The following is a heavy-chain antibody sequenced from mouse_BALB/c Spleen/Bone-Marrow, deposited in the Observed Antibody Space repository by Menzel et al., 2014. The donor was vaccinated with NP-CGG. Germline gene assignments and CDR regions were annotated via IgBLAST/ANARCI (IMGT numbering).Heavy chain of an antibody. V-gene: IGHV5-17*02. CDR1: GFTFSSFG. Sequence: VQLQQSGGGLVQPGGSRKLSCAASGFTFSSFGMHWVRQAPEKGLEWVAYISSGSSTFYYADKVKGRFTVSRDNPKNSLFMQMTGLRSEDTAMYYCAREGSASAGVDYWGQGTTLTVSS. CDR3: AREGSASAGVDY. D-gene: IGHD6-1*01. CDR2: ISSGSSTF. J-gene: IGHJ2*01.